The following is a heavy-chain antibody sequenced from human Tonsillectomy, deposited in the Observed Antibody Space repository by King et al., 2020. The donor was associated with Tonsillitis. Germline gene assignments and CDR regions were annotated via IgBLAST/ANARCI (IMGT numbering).Heavy chain of an antibody. J-gene: IGHJ4*02. CDR1: GGTFTNYA. CDR3: GSSSGYSGRTRDLDY. Sequence: VQLVESGAEVKKPGSSVKVSCNASGGTFTNYAISWVRQAPGQGLEWVGGIIPIFGTANYAQKFQDRITITADESTSTAYMELSSLRSEDTAVYYCGSSSGYSGRTRDLDYWGQGTLVTVSS. V-gene: IGHV1-69*01. CDR2: IIPIFGTA. D-gene: IGHD3-22*01.